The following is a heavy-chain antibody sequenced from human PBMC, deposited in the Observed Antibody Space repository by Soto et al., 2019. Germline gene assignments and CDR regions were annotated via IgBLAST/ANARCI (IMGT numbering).Heavy chain of an antibody. CDR1: GGSVSSGRFY. CDR2: IYFNGRT. Sequence: QVQLQESGPGLVKPSETLSLTCTVSGGSVSSGRFYWSWSRQPPGKGLEWIGYIYFNGRTSYNSSLKSRVTISVDTSRNQFSLKLSSVTAADTAVYYCARSGAGSGWLGGQGTLVTVSS. V-gene: IGHV4-61*01. J-gene: IGHJ4*02. CDR3: ARSGAGSGWL. D-gene: IGHD6-19*01.